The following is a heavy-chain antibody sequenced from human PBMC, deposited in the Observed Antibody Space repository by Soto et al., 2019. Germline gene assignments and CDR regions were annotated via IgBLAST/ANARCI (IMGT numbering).Heavy chain of an antibody. CDR2: ISYDGSNK. V-gene: IGHV3-30-3*01. J-gene: IGHJ1*01. CDR3: ARARTTYYYGSGSTAEYFQH. D-gene: IGHD3-10*01. Sequence: QVQLVESGGGVVQPGRSLRLSCAASGFTFSSYAMHWVRQAPGKGLEWVAVISYDGSNKYYADSVKGRFTISRDNSKNTLCLQMNSLRSEDTAVYYCARARTTYYYGSGSTAEYFQHWGQGTLFTVSS. CDR1: GFTFSSYA.